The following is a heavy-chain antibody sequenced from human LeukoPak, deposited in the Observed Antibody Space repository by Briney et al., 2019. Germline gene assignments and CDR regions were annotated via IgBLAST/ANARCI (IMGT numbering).Heavy chain of an antibody. CDR2: INPSGGST. D-gene: IGHD3-3*01. CDR1: GYTFTSYY. CDR3: ARERTRSLTIFGVVTEAYYYYGMDV. V-gene: IGHV1-46*01. J-gene: IGHJ6*02. Sequence: ASVKVYCKASGYTFTSYYMHWVRQAPGQGLEWMGIINPSGGSTSYAQKFQGRVTMTRDTSTSAVYMELSSLRSEDTAVYYCARERTRSLTIFGVVTEAYYYYGMDVWGQGTTVTVSS.